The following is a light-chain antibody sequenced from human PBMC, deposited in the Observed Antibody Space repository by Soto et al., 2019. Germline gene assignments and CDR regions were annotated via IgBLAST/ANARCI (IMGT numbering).Light chain of an antibody. V-gene: IGKV3-20*01. CDR3: QQYGSSPYT. CDR1: QSVSSSY. Sequence: EIVLTQSPGTLSLSPGERATLSCRASQSVSSSYLAWYQQKPGQAPRLLIYGASSRATGIPDRFSGSGSGTDFTLTISRLEPDDFAVYYCQQYGSSPYTFRQGTKLEIK. J-gene: IGKJ2*01. CDR2: GAS.